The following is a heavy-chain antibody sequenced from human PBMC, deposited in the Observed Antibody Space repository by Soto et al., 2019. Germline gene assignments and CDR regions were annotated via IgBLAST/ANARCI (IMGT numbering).Heavy chain of an antibody. CDR1: GFSFSSYA. CDR3: AKELAYGDFWRGLEY. D-gene: IGHD3-3*01. V-gene: IGHV3-30*18. Sequence: VHLVESGGGVVQPGRSLRLSCAASGFSFSSYAMHWVRQDPGKGLEWVAIISHDGNIKRYADFVEGRFIVFRDNSNNNLLLQMESLKTDDTAVYYRAKELAYGDFWRGLEYWGQGTLVTVAS. J-gene: IGHJ4*02. CDR2: ISHDGNIK.